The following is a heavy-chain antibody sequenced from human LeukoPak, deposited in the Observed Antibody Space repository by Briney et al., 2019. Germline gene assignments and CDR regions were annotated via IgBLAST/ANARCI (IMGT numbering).Heavy chain of an antibody. CDR1: GGSFSGYY. V-gene: IGHV4-34*01. CDR3: ARGGPFGGVIVNMAC. J-gene: IGHJ4*02. D-gene: IGHD3-16*02. Sequence: SETLSLTCAVYGGSFSGYYWSWIRQPPGKGLEWIGEINHSGSTNYNPSLKSRVTISVDTSKNQFSLKLSSVTAADTAVYYCARGGPFGGVIVNMACWGQGTLVTVSS. CDR2: INHSGST.